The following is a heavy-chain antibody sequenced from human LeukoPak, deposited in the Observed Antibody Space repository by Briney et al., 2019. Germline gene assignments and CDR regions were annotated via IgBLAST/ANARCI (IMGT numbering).Heavy chain of an antibody. Sequence: GGSLRLSCAASGFTFSSYAMSWVRQAPGKGLEWVSAISGSGGSTYYADSVKGRFTISRDNSKNTLYLQMNSLRAEDTAVYYCASELNYAVAGTASGYWGQGTLVTVSS. J-gene: IGHJ4*02. V-gene: IGHV3-23*01. CDR3: ASELNYAVAGTASGY. D-gene: IGHD6-19*01. CDR2: ISGSGGST. CDR1: GFTFSSYA.